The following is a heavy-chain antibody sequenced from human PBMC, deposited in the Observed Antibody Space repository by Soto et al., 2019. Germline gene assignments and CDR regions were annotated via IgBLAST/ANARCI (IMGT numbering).Heavy chain of an antibody. D-gene: IGHD3-9*01. V-gene: IGHV1-18*01. CDR1: GYTFTSYG. CDR2: ISAYNGNT. J-gene: IGHJ6*03. CDR3: ARGPTYYDILTGYSPPPYYYYYMDV. Sequence: QVQLVQSGAEVKKPGASVKVSCKASGYTFTSYGISWVRQAPGQGLEWMGWISAYNGNTNYAQKLQGGVTMTTDTSTSTAYMELRSLRSDDTAVYYCARGPTYYDILTGYSPPPYYYYYMDVWGKGTTVTVSS.